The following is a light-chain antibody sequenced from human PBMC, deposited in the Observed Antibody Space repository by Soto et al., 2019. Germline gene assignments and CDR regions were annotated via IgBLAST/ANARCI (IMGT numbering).Light chain of an antibody. CDR2: ANN. CDR3: AAWDDSLNGYV. CDR1: SSNIGSNT. V-gene: IGLV1-44*01. Sequence: QSVLTQPPSASGTPGQRVTISCSGSSSNIGSNTVNWYQQLPGTAPKLLIHANNQRPSGVPDRFSGSKSGTSASLAICCPRSEEAYYYCAAWDDSLNGYVFGTGTKLTVL. J-gene: IGLJ1*01.